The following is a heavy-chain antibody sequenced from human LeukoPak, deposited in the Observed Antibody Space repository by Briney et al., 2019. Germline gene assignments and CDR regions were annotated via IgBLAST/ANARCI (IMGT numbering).Heavy chain of an antibody. V-gene: IGHV4-34*01. CDR3: ARGRGHYYYYYYMDV. CDR2: INHSGST. CDR1: GGAFSGYY. J-gene: IGHJ6*03. Sequence: SETLSLACAVYGGAFSGYYWSWIRQPPGKWLEWIGEINHSGSTNYNPSLKNRVNISVGTSKSQFSLKLSSVTAAGTAVYYCARGRGHYYYYYYMDVWGKGTTVTVSS.